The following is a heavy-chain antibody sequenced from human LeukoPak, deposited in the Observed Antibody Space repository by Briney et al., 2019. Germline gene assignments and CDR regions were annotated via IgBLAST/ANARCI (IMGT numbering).Heavy chain of an antibody. J-gene: IGHJ4*02. Sequence: GGSLRLSCAASGFTFSSYAMSWVRQAPGKGLEWVSDITSSGDSTYYADSVKGRFTISRDNPKNTLYLQMNSLRAEDTAIYYCAKRDTTYWGQGTLVTVSS. CDR3: AKRDTTY. V-gene: IGHV3-23*01. CDR1: GFTFSSYA. D-gene: IGHD1-26*01. CDR2: ITSSGDST.